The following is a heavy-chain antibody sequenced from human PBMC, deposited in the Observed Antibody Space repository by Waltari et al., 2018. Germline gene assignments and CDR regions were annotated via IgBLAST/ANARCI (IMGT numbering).Heavy chain of an antibody. CDR2: ISDAGGSI. CDR1: GFSFSTYV. Sequence: EVQLLESGGGLVQPGGSLRLSCAASGFSFSTYVMNWVRQAPGEGLDWVSSISDAGGSINYADSVKGRFTISRDNSKNTLYLQMNSLRVDDTAVYYCARGSGVDSWGQGTLVTISS. V-gene: IGHV3-23*01. D-gene: IGHD7-27*01. J-gene: IGHJ4*02. CDR3: ARGSGVDS.